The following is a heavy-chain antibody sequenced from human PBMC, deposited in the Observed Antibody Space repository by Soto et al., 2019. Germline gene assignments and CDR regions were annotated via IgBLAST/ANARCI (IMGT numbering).Heavy chain of an antibody. J-gene: IGHJ6*03. CDR3: VKDQPPNIWGSDRTCHYWDV. CDR2: ISGSGGST. CDR1: GFTFSNYA. Sequence: EVQLLESGGGLVQPGGSLRLSCAASGFTFSNYAMSWVRQAPGKGLEWVSAISGSGGSTYYADSVKGRFTISRDNSKNAMYLQLNSLTADDTAVYYCVKDQPPNIWGSDRTCHYWDVWGKGTTVTVSS. D-gene: IGHD3-16*02. V-gene: IGHV3-23*01.